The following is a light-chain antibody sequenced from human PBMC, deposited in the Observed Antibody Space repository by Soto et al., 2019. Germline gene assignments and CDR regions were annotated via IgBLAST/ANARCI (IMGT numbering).Light chain of an antibody. V-gene: IGLV2-14*03. CDR3: SSYTKSATEV. Sequence: QSALTQPASVSGSPGQSITISCTGTTNDIGAYNYVSWYQQHPNKAPKLMIYDVSNRPSGVSDRFSASKSGNTASLTISGLQAEDEADYYCSSYTKSATEVFGGGTKLTVL. J-gene: IGLJ2*01. CDR2: DVS. CDR1: TNDIGAYNY.